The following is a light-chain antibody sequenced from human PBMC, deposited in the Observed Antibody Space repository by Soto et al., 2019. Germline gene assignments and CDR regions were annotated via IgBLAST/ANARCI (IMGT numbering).Light chain of an antibody. CDR2: LNSDGSH. CDR1: SGHSSYA. J-gene: IGLJ2*01. V-gene: IGLV4-69*01. CDR3: QTWGTGIQV. Sequence: QPVLTQPPSASASLGASVKLTCTLSSGHSSYAIAWHQQQPEKGPRYLMKLNSDGSHSTGDGIPDRFSGSSSGAERYLTISSLQSEDEADYYCQTWGTGIQVFGGGTKLTVL.